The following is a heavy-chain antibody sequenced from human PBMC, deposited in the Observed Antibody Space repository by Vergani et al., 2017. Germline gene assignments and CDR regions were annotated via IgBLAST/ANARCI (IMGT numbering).Heavy chain of an antibody. V-gene: IGHV1-69*01. CDR2: IIPIFGTA. CDR3: ARGRDWYFDL. CDR1: GYTFTGYY. J-gene: IGHJ2*01. Sequence: QVQLVQSGAEVKKPGASVKVSCKASGYTFTGYYMHWVRQAPGQGLEWMGGIIPIFGTANYAQKFQGRVTITADESTSTAYMELSSLRSEDTAVYYCARGRDWYFDLWGRGTLVTVSS.